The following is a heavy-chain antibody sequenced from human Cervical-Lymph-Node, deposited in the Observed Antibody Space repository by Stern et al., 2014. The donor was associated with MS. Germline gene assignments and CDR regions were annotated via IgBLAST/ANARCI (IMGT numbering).Heavy chain of an antibody. CDR3: ARGELKEGLVRGMDV. CDR1: GGPFSSYA. CDR2: VIRIFGTA. J-gene: IGHJ6*02. D-gene: IGHD1-26*01. Sequence: VQLVESGAEVKKPGSSGKVSCKASGGPFSSYAISWVRQAPGQGLERMGGVIRIFGTANYAQKFQGRVTITADESTSTAYMELSSLRAEDTAVYYCARGELKEGLVRGMDVWGQGTTVTVSS. V-gene: IGHV1-69*01.